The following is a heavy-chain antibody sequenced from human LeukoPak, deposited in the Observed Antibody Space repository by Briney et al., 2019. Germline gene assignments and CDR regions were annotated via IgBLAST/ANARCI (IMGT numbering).Heavy chain of an antibody. D-gene: IGHD3-22*01. V-gene: IGHV2-5*02. J-gene: IGHJ3*02. CDR2: IYWDDDK. CDR1: GFSLSTSGVG. CDR3: AHTAYYYDSSGHADAFDI. Sequence: SGPTLVKPTQTLTLTCTFSGFSLSTSGVGVGWIRQPPGKALEWLALIYWDDDKRYSPSLKSRLTITKDTSKNQGVLTMTNMDPEDTATYYCAHTAYYYDSSGHADAFDIWGQGTMVTVSS.